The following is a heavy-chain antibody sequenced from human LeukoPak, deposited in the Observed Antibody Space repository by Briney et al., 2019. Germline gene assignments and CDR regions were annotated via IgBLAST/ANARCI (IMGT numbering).Heavy chain of an antibody. CDR3: ARGGRDTATFDY. J-gene: IGHJ4*02. Sequence: GGSLRLSCAASGFTFGSYSMNWVRQAPGKGLEWVSSISSSSSYIYYADSVEGRFTISRDNAKNSLYLQMNSLRAEDTAVYYCARGGRDTATFDYWGQGTLVTVSS. CDR2: ISSSSSYI. D-gene: IGHD5-18*01. V-gene: IGHV3-21*01. CDR1: GFTFGSYS.